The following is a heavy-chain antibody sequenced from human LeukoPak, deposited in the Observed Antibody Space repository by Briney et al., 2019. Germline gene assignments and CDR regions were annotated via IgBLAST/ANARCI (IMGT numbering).Heavy chain of an antibody. CDR1: GFSFSNYG. Sequence: GGSLRLSCAASGFSFSNYGMHWVRQAPGKGLEWVAFIRFDGSDRYYTDSVRGRFTLYRDISRNTLYLQMNSLRADDTAVYYCAKAGAMILQHYFDYWGQGTLVTVSS. D-gene: IGHD3-22*01. CDR2: IRFDGSDR. CDR3: AKAGAMILQHYFDY. V-gene: IGHV3-30*02. J-gene: IGHJ4*02.